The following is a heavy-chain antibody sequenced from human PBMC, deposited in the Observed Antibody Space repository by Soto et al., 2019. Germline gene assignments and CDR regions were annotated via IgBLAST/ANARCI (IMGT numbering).Heavy chain of an antibody. V-gene: IGHV4-59*01. Sequence: TSETLSLTCAVYGGSFSGYYWSWIRQPPGKGLEWIGYIYYSGSTNYNPSLKSRVTISVDTSKNQFSLKLSSVTAADTAVYYCVRGSSSWYIGYWGQGTLVTAPQ. D-gene: IGHD6-13*01. CDR3: VRGSSSWYIGY. J-gene: IGHJ4*02. CDR2: IYYSGST. CDR1: GGSFSGYY.